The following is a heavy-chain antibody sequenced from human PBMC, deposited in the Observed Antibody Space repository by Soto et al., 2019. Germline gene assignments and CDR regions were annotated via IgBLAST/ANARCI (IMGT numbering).Heavy chain of an antibody. Sequence: QVQLVESGGGVVQPGRSLRLSCAASGFTFSSYGMHWVRQAPGKGLEWVAVIWYDGSNKYYADSVKGRFTISRDNSKNTLYLQMNSLRAEDTAVYYCARAYTVTISPPFDPWGQGTLVTVSS. D-gene: IGHD4-17*01. CDR2: IWYDGSNK. J-gene: IGHJ5*02. CDR3: ARAYTVTISPPFDP. V-gene: IGHV3-33*01. CDR1: GFTFSSYG.